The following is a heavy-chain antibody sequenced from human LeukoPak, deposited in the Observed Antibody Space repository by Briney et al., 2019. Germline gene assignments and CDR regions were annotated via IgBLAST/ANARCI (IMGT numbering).Heavy chain of an antibody. CDR3: ARAAAGTFDY. V-gene: IGHV3-21*01. J-gene: IGHJ4*02. Sequence: GGSLRLSCAASGFAFSSYSMNWVRQAPGKGLGWVSSISSSSSYIYYADSVKGRFTISRDNAKNSLYLQMNSLRAEDTAVYYCARAAAGTFDYWGQGTLVTVSS. CDR2: ISSSSSYI. D-gene: IGHD6-13*01. CDR1: GFAFSSYS.